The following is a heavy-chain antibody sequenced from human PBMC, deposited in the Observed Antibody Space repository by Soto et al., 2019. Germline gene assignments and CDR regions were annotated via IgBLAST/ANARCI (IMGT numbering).Heavy chain of an antibody. CDR2: IGGYNANT. D-gene: IGHD3-16*01. V-gene: IGHV1-18*01. CDR3: ARMGDVPYYYYGLDV. J-gene: IGHJ6*02. Sequence: QVQLVQSGAEVKKPGASVKVSCKASGYSFTRYGISWGRQAPGQGLGWMGGIGGYNANTNYPENLQGRVTRTPDTSTSTAYMGVRNLISDDTAVYYCARMGDVPYYYYGLDVWGQGTTVTVSS. CDR1: GYSFTRYG.